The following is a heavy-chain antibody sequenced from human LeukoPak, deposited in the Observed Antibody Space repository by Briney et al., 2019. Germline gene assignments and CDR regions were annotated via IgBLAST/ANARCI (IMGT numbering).Heavy chain of an antibody. CDR1: GFTFSSYA. CDR3: AREAITFGGVIVSGWFDP. CDR2: ISYDGSNK. V-gene: IGHV3-30*04. Sequence: GGSLRLSCAASGFTFSSYAMRWVRQAPGKGLEWVAVISYDGSNKYYADSVKGRFTISRDNSKNTLYLQMNSLRAEDTAVYYCAREAITFGGVIVSGWFDPWGQGTLVTVSS. D-gene: IGHD3-16*02. J-gene: IGHJ5*02.